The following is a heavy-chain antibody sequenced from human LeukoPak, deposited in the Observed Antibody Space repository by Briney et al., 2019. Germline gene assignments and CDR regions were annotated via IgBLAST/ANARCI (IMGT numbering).Heavy chain of an antibody. Sequence: GGSLRLSCTASGFTFGDYAMSWVRQAPGKGLEWEGFITSKAYGGTTEYAASVKGRFTISRDDSKRIAYLQMNSLKTEDTAVYYCSRLEHCSGDSCSYDYWGQGSLVTVSS. V-gene: IGHV3-49*04. CDR3: SRLEHCSGDSCSYDY. CDR1: GFTFGDYA. D-gene: IGHD2-15*01. J-gene: IGHJ4*02. CDR2: ITSKAYGGTT.